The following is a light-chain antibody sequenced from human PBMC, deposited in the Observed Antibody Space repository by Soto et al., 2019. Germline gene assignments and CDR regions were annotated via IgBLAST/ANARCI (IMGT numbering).Light chain of an antibody. V-gene: IGKV3-20*01. CDR3: QQYGLSPRT. CDR1: QSVSSSY. Sequence: EIVLTQSPGTLSLSPGERATLSCRASQSVSSSYLAWYQQKPGQAPRLFIYAASIRATGIPVRFSGSGSGTDFTLTISSLEPEDFAVYYCQQYGLSPRTFGRGTKVEIK. CDR2: AAS. J-gene: IGKJ1*01.